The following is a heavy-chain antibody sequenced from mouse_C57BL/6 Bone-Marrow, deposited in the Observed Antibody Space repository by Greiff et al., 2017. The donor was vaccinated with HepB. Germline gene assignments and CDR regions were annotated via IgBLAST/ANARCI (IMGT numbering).Heavy chain of an antibody. J-gene: IGHJ3*01. CDR1: GFSLTSYA. Sequence: VKLQESGPGLVAPSQCLSITCTVSGFSLTSYAISWVRQPPGKGLEWLGVIWTGGGTNYNSALNSRLSISTDNSKSQVFLKMNSRQTDDTARYYCALSYRPCFAYWGQGTLVTVSA. V-gene: IGHV2-9-1*01. CDR3: ALSYRPCFAY. CDR2: IWTGGGT.